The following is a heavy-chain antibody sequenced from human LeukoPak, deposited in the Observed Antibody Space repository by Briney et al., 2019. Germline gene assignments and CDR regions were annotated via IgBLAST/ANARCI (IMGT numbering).Heavy chain of an antibody. V-gene: IGHV4-30-4*08. CDR1: GGSISSGDYY. J-gene: IGHJ1*01. D-gene: IGHD1-26*01. Sequence: SETLSLTCTVSGGSISSGDYYWSWIRQPPGKGLEWIGYIYYSGSTYHNPSLKSRVTISVDTSKNQFSLKLRSVTAADTAVYYCASHSGSYSYFQHWGQGTLVTVSS. CDR3: ASHSGSYSYFQH. CDR2: IYYSGST.